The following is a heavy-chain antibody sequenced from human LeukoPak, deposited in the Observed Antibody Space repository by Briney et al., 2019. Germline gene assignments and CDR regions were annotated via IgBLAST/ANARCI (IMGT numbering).Heavy chain of an antibody. CDR1: GFTFSSYG. CDR3: ARRYYDTSGGLGY. CDR2: ISGSGGST. V-gene: IGHV3-23*01. D-gene: IGHD3-22*01. J-gene: IGHJ4*02. Sequence: GGSLRLSCAASGFTFSSYGMSWVRQAPGKGLEWVSAISGSGGSTYYADSVKGRFTISRDNSKNTLYLQMNSLRAEDTAVYYCARRYYDTSGGLGYWGQGTLVTVSS.